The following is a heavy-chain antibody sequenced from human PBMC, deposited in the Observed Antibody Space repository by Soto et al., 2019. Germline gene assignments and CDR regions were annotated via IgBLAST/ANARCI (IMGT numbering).Heavy chain of an antibody. Sequence: SETLSLTCTVSGGSISSSSYYWGWIRQPPGKGLEWIGSIYYSGSTYYNPSLKSRVTISVDTSKNQFSLKLSSVTAADTAVYYCARPAYSGGFYEIQHWGQGTLVTVSS. V-gene: IGHV4-39*01. J-gene: IGHJ1*01. CDR3: ARPAYSGGFYEIQH. CDR1: GGSISSSSYY. CDR2: IYYSGST. D-gene: IGHD3-16*01.